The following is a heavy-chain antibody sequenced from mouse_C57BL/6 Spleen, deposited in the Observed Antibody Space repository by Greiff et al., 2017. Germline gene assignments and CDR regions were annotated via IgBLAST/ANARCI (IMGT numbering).Heavy chain of an antibody. CDR3: ARGADYGRSRYAMDY. Sequence: QVQLQRPGAELVKPGASVKLSCKASGYTFTSYWMHWVKQRPGQGLEWIGMIHPNSGSTNYNEKFKSKATLTVDKSSSTAYMQLSSLTSEDSAVYYCARGADYGRSRYAMDYWGQGTSVTVSS. D-gene: IGHD1-1*01. CDR2: IHPNSGST. CDR1: GYTFTSYW. V-gene: IGHV1-64*01. J-gene: IGHJ4*01.